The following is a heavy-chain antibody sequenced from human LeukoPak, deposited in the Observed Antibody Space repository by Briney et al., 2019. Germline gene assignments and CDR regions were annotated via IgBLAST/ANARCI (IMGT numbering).Heavy chain of an antibody. CDR2: ISSSGSYI. V-gene: IGHV3-21*01. CDR3: ATGIAVAGTGPGY. CDR1: GFTFSSYS. J-gene: IGHJ4*02. D-gene: IGHD6-19*01. Sequence: GGSLRLSCAASGFTFSSYSMNWVRQAPGKGLEWASSISSSGSYIYYADSVKGRFTIPRDNAKDSLYLQMNSLRAEDTAVYYCATGIAVAGTGPGYWGQGTLVTVSS.